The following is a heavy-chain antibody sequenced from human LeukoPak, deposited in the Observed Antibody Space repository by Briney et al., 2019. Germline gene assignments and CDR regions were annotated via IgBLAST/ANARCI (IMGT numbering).Heavy chain of an antibody. CDR1: GGSFSGYY. CDR2: TNHSGST. J-gene: IGHJ6*03. Sequence: SETLSLTCAVYGGSFSGYYWSWIRQPPGKGLEWIGETNHSGSTNYNPSLKSRVTISVDTSKNQFSLKLSSVTAADTAVYYCARQPHYYYYYMDVWGKGTTVTVSS. CDR3: ARQPHYYYYYMDV. V-gene: IGHV4-34*01.